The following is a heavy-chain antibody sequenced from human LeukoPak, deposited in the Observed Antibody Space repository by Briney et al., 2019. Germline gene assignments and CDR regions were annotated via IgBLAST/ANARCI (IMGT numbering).Heavy chain of an antibody. Sequence: PGGSLRLSCAASGFTFSSYAMSWVRQAPGKGLEWVSAISGSGGSTYYADSVKGRFTISRDNAKNSLYLQMNSLRAEDTAVYYCARGGGDYDQYYFDYWGQGTLVTVSS. CDR2: ISGSGGST. CDR1: GFTFSSYA. CDR3: ARGGGDYDQYYFDY. J-gene: IGHJ4*02. V-gene: IGHV3-23*01. D-gene: IGHD4-17*01.